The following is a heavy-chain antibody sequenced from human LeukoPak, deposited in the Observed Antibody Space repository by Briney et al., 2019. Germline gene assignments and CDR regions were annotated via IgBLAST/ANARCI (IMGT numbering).Heavy chain of an antibody. J-gene: IGHJ3*02. CDR2: INHSGST. CDR1: GGSFSGYY. D-gene: IGHD1-1*01. CDR3: ARTSTTPIEAFDI. V-gene: IGHV4-34*01. Sequence: SETLSLTCAVYGGSFSGYYWSWIRQPPGKGLEWIGEINHSGSTNYNPSLKSRVTISVDTSKNQFSLKLSSVTAVDTAVYYCARTSTTPIEAFDIWGQGTMVTVSS.